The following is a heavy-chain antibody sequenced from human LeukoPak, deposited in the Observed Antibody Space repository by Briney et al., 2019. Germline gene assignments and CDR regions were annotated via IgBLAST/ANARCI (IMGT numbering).Heavy chain of an antibody. D-gene: IGHD6-13*01. CDR1: GYTFSSYW. J-gene: IGHJ4*02. V-gene: IGHV5-51*01. CDR2: IYPDDSDT. CDR3: GRLAGLYSSSRSGSYIDS. Sequence: GESLKISCKGSGYTFSSYWSGWVRQMPGKGLEWMGVIYPDDSDTRYSPSFQGQVTISADKSITTAYLQWSSLKASDSAMYYCGRLAGLYSSSRSGSYIDSWGQGTLVTVSS.